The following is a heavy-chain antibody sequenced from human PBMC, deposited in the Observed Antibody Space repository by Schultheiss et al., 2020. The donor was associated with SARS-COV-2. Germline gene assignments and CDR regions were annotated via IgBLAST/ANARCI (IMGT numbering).Heavy chain of an antibody. J-gene: IGHJ4*02. CDR2: IYYSGST. V-gene: IGHV4-59*12. CDR1: GGSFSDYY. Sequence: SETLSLTCTVYGGSFSDYYWSWIRQPPGKGLEWIGYIYYSGSTNYNPSLKSRVTISVDTSKNQFSLKLSSVTAADTAVYYCARSSGMWMTTVTYFDYWGQGTLVTVSS. D-gene: IGHD4-11*01. CDR3: ARSSGMWMTTVTYFDY.